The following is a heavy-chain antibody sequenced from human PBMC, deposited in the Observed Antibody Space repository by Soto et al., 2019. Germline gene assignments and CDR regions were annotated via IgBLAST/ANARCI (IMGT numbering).Heavy chain of an antibody. D-gene: IGHD6-13*01. Sequence: LSLTCTVSGGSIDSSSSYWGWIRQPPGKGLEWIGSIYYSGSSYYNPSLRSRVTISVDTSKNQFSLKLSSVTAADTAVYYCARHERSSSFRNNWFDPWGQGTLVTVSS. CDR3: ARHERSSSFRNNWFDP. CDR2: IYYSGSS. J-gene: IGHJ5*02. V-gene: IGHV4-39*01. CDR1: GGSIDSSSSY.